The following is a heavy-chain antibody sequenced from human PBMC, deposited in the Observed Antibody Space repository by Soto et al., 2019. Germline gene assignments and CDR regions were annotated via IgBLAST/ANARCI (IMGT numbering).Heavy chain of an antibody. V-gene: IGHV1-69*01. J-gene: IGHJ5*02. CDR1: GGTFSSYA. CDR2: IIPIFGTA. D-gene: IGHD2-15*01. CDR3: ARDPPRYCSGGSCAPGWFDP. Sequence: QVQLVQSGAEVKKPGSSVTVSCKASGGTFSSYAISWVRQAPGQGLEWMGGIIPIFGTATYAQKFQGRVTITADESTSTAYMERSSLRSEDTAVYYCARDPPRYCSGGSCAPGWFDPWGQGTLVTVST.